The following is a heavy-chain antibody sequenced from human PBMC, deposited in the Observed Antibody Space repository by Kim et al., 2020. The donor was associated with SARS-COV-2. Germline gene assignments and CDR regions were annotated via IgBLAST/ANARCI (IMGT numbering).Heavy chain of an antibody. V-gene: IGHV4-39*01. J-gene: IGHJ4*02. CDR2: IYYSGST. Sequence: SETLSLTCTVSGGSISSSSYYWGWIRQPPGKGLEWIGSIYYSGSTYYNPSLKSRVTISVDTSKNQFSLKLSSVTAADTAVYYCARLMYSYGLTRRGNFDYWGQGTLVTVSS. CDR1: GGSISSSSYY. CDR3: ARLMYSYGLTRRGNFDY. D-gene: IGHD5-18*01.